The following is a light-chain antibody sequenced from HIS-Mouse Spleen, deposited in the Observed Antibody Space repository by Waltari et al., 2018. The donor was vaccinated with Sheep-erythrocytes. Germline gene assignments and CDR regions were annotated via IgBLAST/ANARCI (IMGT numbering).Light chain of an antibody. Sequence: EIVLTQSPATLSLSPGERATLSCRASQSVSSYLAWYQQKPGQAPRLLIYDASNRATGIPARFSGSGSGTDFTLTISSLQPEDFATYYCQQFNSYPLTFGGGTK. CDR1: QSVSSY. V-gene: IGKV3-11*01. CDR3: QQFNSYPLT. CDR2: DAS. J-gene: IGKJ4*01.